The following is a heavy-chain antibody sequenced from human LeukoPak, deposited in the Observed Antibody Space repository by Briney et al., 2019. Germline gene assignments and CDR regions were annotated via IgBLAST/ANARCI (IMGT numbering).Heavy chain of an antibody. D-gene: IGHD3-22*01. CDR3: ARGQGYLYYGETDY. CDR2: INSDGSST. V-gene: IGHV3-74*01. J-gene: IGHJ4*02. Sequence: GGSLRLSCAASGFTFAGYAMNWVRQAPGKGLVWVSRINSDGSSTSYADSVKGRFTISRDNAKNTLYLQMNSLRAEDTAVYYCARGQGYLYYGETDYWGQGTLVTVSS. CDR1: GFTFAGYA.